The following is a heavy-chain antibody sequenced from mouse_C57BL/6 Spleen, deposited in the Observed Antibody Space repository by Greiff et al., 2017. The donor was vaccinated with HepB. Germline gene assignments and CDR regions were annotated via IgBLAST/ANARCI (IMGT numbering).Heavy chain of an antibody. CDR3: AMEGTPDAMDY. V-gene: IGHV5-4*03. Sequence: DVMLVESGGGLVKPGGSLKLSCAASGFTFSSYAMSWVRQTPEKRLEWVATISDGGSYTYYPDNVTGRFTISRDNAKNNLYLQMSHLKSEDKTMYYCAMEGTPDAMDYWGKGTSVTVSS. CDR2: ISDGGSYT. J-gene: IGHJ4*01. CDR1: GFTFSSYA.